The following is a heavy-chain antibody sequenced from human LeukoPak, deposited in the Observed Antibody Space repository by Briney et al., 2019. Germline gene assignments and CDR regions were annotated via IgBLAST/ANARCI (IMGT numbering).Heavy chain of an antibody. CDR2: INSNGGRT. Sequence: GGSLRLSCSASGFTFKKYAMHSVRQAPGKGLEYVSAINSNGGRTYYADSVKSRFTISRDNSKNTLFLQMSSLRVEDTAVYYCVKDLYYDNSGYYSGACDYWGEGTLVTVSS. V-gene: IGHV3-64D*06. J-gene: IGHJ4*02. CDR1: GFTFKKYA. CDR3: VKDLYYDNSGYYSGACDY. D-gene: IGHD3-22*01.